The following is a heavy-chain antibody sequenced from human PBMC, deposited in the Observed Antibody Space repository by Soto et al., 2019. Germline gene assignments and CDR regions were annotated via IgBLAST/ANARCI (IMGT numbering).Heavy chain of an antibody. CDR1: GAPISSGGFY. Sequence: QVRLQESGPGLVRPSQTLSLTCNVSGAPISSGGFYWSWIRQHPGKGPEWIGYIYNSGTTFYNPSLGSRVTMSMDAAKNHFSLELRSVTVADTAVYYCARETNSTPRGVTQVDPWGQGTQVTVSS. D-gene: IGHD3-10*01. J-gene: IGHJ5*02. V-gene: IGHV4-31*03. CDR3: ARETNSTPRGVTQVDP. CDR2: IYNSGTT.